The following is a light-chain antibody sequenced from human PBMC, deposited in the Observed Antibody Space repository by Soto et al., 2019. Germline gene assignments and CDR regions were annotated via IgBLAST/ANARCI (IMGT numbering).Light chain of an antibody. CDR1: SSNIGNNY. V-gene: IGLV1-51*01. CDR3: GTWDSSLSAGV. Sequence: SVLTQPPSVSAAPGQKVTISCSGRSSNIGNNYVSWYQQLPGTAPKLLIYDNDKRPSGIPDRFSGSQSGTSATLGITGLQTGDEADYYCGTWDSSLSAGVFGTGTKLTVL. CDR2: DND. J-gene: IGLJ1*01.